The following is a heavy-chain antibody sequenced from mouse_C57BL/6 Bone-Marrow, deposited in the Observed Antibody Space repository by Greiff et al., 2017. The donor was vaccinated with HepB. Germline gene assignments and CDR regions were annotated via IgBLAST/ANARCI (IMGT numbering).Heavy chain of an antibody. V-gene: IGHV5-4*03. J-gene: IGHJ3*01. CDR2: ISDGGSYT. CDR3: ARRSYYYGSSKGFAY. Sequence: EVKLEESGGGLVQPGGSLKLSCAASGFTFSSYAMSWVRQTPEKRLEWVATISDGGSYTYYPDNVKGRFTISRDNAKNNLYLQMSHLKSEDTAMYYCARRSYYYGSSKGFAYWGQGTLVTVSA. CDR1: GFTFSSYA. D-gene: IGHD1-1*01.